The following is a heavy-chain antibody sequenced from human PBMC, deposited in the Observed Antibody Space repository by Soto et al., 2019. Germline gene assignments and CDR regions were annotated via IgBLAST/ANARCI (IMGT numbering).Heavy chain of an antibody. Sequence: QVQLVESGGGVVQPGRSLRLSCAASGFSFSSDGMHWVRQAPGKGLEWVAVIVDDRSDKDYTDAVKGRCTISRDNSKHTLYLEMNSLRADVNAWYSCARDDDYGDNGLAYLAQGSLVTVSS. CDR1: GFSFSSDG. V-gene: IGHV3-33*01. CDR3: ARDDDYGDNGLAY. D-gene: IGHD4-17*01. CDR2: IVDDRSDK. J-gene: IGHJ4*02.